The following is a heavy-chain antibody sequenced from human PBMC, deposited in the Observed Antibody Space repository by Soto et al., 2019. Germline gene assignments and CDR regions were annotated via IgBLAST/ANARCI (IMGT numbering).Heavy chain of an antibody. J-gene: IGHJ5*02. CDR2: TNAANGDT. V-gene: IGHV1-3*01. CDR3: VRRHVSATGIDWFDP. D-gene: IGHD6-13*01. Sequence: GPSVKVSCKTSGYTFSNYGIHWVRQAPGQRLEWMGWTNAANGDTKYSPKFQGRVTITRDTSASTAYMELSSLRSEDTAVYYCVRRHVSATGIDWFDPWGQGTLVTVSS. CDR1: GYTFSNYG.